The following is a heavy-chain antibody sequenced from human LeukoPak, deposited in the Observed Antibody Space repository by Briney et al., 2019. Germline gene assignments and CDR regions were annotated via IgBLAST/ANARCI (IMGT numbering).Heavy chain of an antibody. CDR1: GGSFSGYY. CDR3: ARGLQYHYYYYMDV. D-gene: IGHD4-11*01. Sequence: PSETLSLTCAVYGGSFSGYYWSWIRQPPGKGLEWIGEINHSGSTNYNPSLKSRVTISVDTSKNQFSLKLSSVTAADTAVYHCARGLQYHYYYYMDVWGKGTTVTVSS. V-gene: IGHV4-34*01. CDR2: INHSGST. J-gene: IGHJ6*03.